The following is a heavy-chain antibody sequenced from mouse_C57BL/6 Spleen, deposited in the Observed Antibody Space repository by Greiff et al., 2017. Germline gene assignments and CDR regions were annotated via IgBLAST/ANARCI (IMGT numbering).Heavy chain of an antibody. J-gene: IGHJ2*01. CDR2: IDPSDSYT. Sequence: VQLQQPGAELVMPGASVKLSCKASGYTFTSYWMHWVKQRPGQGLEWIGEIDPSDSYTNYNQKFKGKSTLTVDKSSSTAYMQLSSLTSEDSAVYYCARWYYGSFDYWGQGTTLTVSS. D-gene: IGHD1-1*01. CDR1: GYTFTSYW. V-gene: IGHV1-69*01. CDR3: ARWYYGSFDY.